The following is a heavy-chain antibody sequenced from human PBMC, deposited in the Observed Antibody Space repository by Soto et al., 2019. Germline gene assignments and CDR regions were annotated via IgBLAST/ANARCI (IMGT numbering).Heavy chain of an antibody. CDR1: GYSFTSYW. CDR2: IYPGDSDT. J-gene: IGHJ5*02. V-gene: IGHV5-51*01. Sequence: GESLKISCKGSGYSFTSYWIGWVRQMPGKGLEWMGIIYPGDSDTRYSPSFQGQVTISADKSTSTAYLQWSSLKASDTAMYYCARHRAAMARNNWSDPWGQGTLVTVSS. D-gene: IGHD5-18*01. CDR3: ARHRAAMARNNWSDP.